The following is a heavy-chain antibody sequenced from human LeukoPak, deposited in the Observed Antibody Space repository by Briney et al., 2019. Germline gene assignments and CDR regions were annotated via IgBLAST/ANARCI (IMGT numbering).Heavy chain of an antibody. V-gene: IGHV3-11*06. CDR1: GFTFTDFY. CDR3: ARKTYYYDSGSYSKSYYFDY. D-gene: IGHD3-10*01. CDR2: ISRSSTDT. J-gene: IGHJ4*02. Sequence: GGSLRLSCAASGFTFTDFYMSWIRQAPGKGLEWLSDISRSSTDTNYADSVKGRFTISRDNAKNSLFLQLNSLRAEDTAVYYCARKTYYYDSGSYSKSYYFDYWGQGTLVTVSS.